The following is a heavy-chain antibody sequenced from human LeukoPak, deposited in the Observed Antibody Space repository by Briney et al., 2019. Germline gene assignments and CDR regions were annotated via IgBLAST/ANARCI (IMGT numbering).Heavy chain of an antibody. V-gene: IGHV3-9*01. D-gene: IGHD2-2*01. CDR2: IRWSSGTI. J-gene: IGHJ4*02. Sequence: GGSLRLSCAASGFTFDDYDMPWVRQVPGKGLEWVSGIRWSSGTIGYGDSVRGRFTISRDNAKKSLFLQMNSLIVEDTALYYCAKHNARSFYDWGQGTLVTVSS. CDR1: GFTFDDYD. CDR3: AKHNARSFYD.